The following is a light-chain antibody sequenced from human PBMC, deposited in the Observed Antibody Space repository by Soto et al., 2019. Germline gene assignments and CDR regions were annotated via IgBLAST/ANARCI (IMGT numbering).Light chain of an antibody. J-gene: IGLJ3*02. CDR2: EVS. CDR1: SSDVGNYQL. V-gene: IGLV2-23*02. Sequence: QSVLTQPASVSGSPGQSITISCTGTSSDVGNYQLVSGYQQHLGKAPKLIIYEVSKRPSGLSTRFSGSKSGNTASLTISGLQAEYEDDYYCCSYTSSSTWVFGGGTKVTVL. CDR3: CSYTSSSTWV.